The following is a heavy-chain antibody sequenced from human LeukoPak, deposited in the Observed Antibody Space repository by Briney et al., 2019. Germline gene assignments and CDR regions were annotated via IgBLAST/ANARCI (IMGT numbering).Heavy chain of an antibody. V-gene: IGHV3-53*04. D-gene: IGHD3-22*01. Sequence: PGGSLRLSCAACGFTVSSNYLSCVCQAPGQGLEWVSVIYSGGSTYYADSVKGRFTISRHNSKNTLYLQMNSLRAEDTAVYYCARPPYYYDFPDYWGQGTLVTVSS. CDR3: ARPPYYYDFPDY. CDR1: GFTVSSNY. CDR2: IYSGGST. J-gene: IGHJ4*02.